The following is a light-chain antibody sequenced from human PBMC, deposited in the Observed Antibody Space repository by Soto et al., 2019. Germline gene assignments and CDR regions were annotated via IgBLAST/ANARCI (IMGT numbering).Light chain of an antibody. CDR1: QSVAGSY. V-gene: IGKV3D-15*01. Sequence: EIMLTQSPVTLSLSPGEGATLSCRASQSVAGSYLAWYQQKPGRTPRLLIYGASSRATGIPDRFSGSGSGTEFTLTISSLQSEDFAVYYCQQYNNWPSITFGQGTRLEIK. CDR2: GAS. CDR3: QQYNNWPSIT. J-gene: IGKJ5*01.